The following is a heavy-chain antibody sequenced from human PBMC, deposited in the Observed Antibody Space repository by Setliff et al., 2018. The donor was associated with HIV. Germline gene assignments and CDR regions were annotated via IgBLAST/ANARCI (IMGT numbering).Heavy chain of an antibody. CDR3: ARSPANTGYWVTPLWYMDV. CDR2: IFSGSDTA. D-gene: IGHD3-9*01. V-gene: IGHV3-48*04. J-gene: IGHJ6*03. Sequence: GGSLRLSCVASGFGFSRYSMNWVRQTPGKGLEWLSYIFSGSDTADYAESVKGRFTISRDDATNTLFLQMSSLRPEDTAVYYCARSPANTGYWVTPLWYMDVWGKGTTVTVSS. CDR1: GFGFSRYS.